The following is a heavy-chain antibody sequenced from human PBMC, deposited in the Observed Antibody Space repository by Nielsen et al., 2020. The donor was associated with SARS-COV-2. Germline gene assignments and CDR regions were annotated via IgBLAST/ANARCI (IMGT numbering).Heavy chain of an antibody. Sequence: ASVKVSCKASGYTFTSYYMHWVRQAPGQGLEWMGIINPSGGSTSYAQKFQGRVTMTRDTSTSTVYMELSSLRSEDTAVYYCARDPYYDFWSGYYATYGMDVWGQGTTVTVSS. J-gene: IGHJ6*02. D-gene: IGHD3-3*01. CDR3: ARDPYYDFWSGYYATYGMDV. V-gene: IGHV1-46*01. CDR2: INPSGGST. CDR1: GYTFTSYY.